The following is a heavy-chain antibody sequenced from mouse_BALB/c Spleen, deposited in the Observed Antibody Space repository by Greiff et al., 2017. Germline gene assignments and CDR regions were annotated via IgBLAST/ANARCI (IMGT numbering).Heavy chain of an antibody. CDR3: ARGGGNYDYAMDY. D-gene: IGHD2-1*01. Sequence: VKLMESGPGLVAPSQSLSITCTVSGFSLTSYGVHWVRQPPGKGLEWLGVIWAGGSTNYNSALMSRLSISKDNSKSQVFLKMNSLQTDDTAMYYCARGGGNYDYAMDYWGQGTSVTVSS. CDR1: GFSLTSYG. J-gene: IGHJ4*01. CDR2: IWAGGST. V-gene: IGHV2-9*02.